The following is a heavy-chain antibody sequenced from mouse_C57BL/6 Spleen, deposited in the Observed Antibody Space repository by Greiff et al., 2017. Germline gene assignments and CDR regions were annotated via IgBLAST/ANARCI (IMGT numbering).Heavy chain of an antibody. CDR2: IDPNSGGT. Sequence: QVQLQQPGAELVKPGASVKLSCKASGYTFTSYWMHWVKQRPGRGLEWIGRIDPNSGGTKYNEKFKSKATLTVDKPSSTAYMQLSSLTSEDSAVYYCARDYYSSYVSDYFDYWGQGTTLTVSS. J-gene: IGHJ2*01. CDR1: GYTFTSYW. D-gene: IGHD2-5*01. V-gene: IGHV1-72*01. CDR3: ARDYYSSYVSDYFDY.